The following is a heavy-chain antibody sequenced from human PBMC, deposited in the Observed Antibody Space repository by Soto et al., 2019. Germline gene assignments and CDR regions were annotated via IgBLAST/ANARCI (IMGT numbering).Heavy chain of an antibody. Sequence: ASVKVSCKAAGYTFTSYGISWVRQAPGQGLEWMGWMNPGSGDTGYAQKFQGRVTMTRDISTATAYMELSSLRSDDTAIYYCARMSTFGSLNWFDPWGQGTLVTVS. CDR2: MNPGSGDT. J-gene: IGHJ5*02. CDR1: GYTFTSYG. D-gene: IGHD3-16*01. CDR3: ARMSTFGSLNWFDP. V-gene: IGHV1-8*02.